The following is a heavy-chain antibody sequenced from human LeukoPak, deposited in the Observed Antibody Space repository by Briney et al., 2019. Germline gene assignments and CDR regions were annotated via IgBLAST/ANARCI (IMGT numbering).Heavy chain of an antibody. D-gene: IGHD3-22*01. Sequence: PGGSLRLSCAASGFSFSTYAMSWVRQAPGKGLEWVSGISGSGGSTYYSGSVKGRFTISRDNSKNTLFLQMNSLRAEDTALYFCAKGKSGDSSDYYPDYWGQGTLVIVSS. J-gene: IGHJ4*02. V-gene: IGHV3-23*01. CDR1: GFSFSTYA. CDR3: AKGKSGDSSDYYPDY. CDR2: ISGSGGST.